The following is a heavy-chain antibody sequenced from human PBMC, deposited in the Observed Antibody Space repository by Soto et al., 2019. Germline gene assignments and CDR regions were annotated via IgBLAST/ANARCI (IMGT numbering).Heavy chain of an antibody. J-gene: IGHJ4*02. Sequence: SETLSLTCAVSGGSISSSNFWTWFRQPPGKGLEWIGEIYHTGTTNYNPSLKSRLTISVDKSKNHFSLKLSSVTAADTSVYYCARSPRSISAGGIDYWGQG. D-gene: IGHD6-13*01. CDR2: IYHTGTT. CDR1: GGSISSSNF. CDR3: ARSPRSISAGGIDY. V-gene: IGHV4-4*02.